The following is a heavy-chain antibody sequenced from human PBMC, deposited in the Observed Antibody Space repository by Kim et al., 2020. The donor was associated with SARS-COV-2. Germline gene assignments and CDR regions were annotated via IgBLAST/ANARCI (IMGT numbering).Heavy chain of an antibody. Sequence: GGSLRLSCAASGFTFSDYYMSWIRQAPGKGLEWVSYISSSGSTIYYADSVKGRFTISRDNAKNSLYLQMNSLRAEDTAVYYCARVASGTGYFQYYFDYWGQGTLVTVSS. CDR3: ARVASGTGYFQYYFDY. D-gene: IGHD3-9*01. V-gene: IGHV3-11*01. CDR2: ISSSGSTI. CDR1: GFTFSDYY. J-gene: IGHJ4*02.